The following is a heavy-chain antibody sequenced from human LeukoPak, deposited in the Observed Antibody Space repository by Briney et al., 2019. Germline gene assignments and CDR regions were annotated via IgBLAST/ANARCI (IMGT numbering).Heavy chain of an antibody. D-gene: IGHD6-13*01. J-gene: IGHJ4*02. Sequence: GGSLRLSCAASGFSFASFAMGWVRQPPGKGLEWVSTISDSGCRTHYADSVQGRFTISRDNSKNTLYLQINNLRAEDTAIYYCDAADFWGQGTLVTVSS. CDR2: ISDSGCRT. V-gene: IGHV3-23*01. CDR3: DAADF. CDR1: GFSFASFA.